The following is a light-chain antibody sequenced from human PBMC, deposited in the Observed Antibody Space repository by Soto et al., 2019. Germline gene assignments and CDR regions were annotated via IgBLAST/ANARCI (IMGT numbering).Light chain of an antibody. CDR3: QQYYSYSWT. V-gene: IGKV1-16*01. CDR1: QGISNY. J-gene: IGKJ1*01. CDR2: AAS. Sequence: DIQMAQSPSSLSASVGDIFTITFLASQGISNYLAWYQQKPGKVPKLLIYAASTLQSGVPSRFSGSGSGTDFTLTISCLQSEDFATYYCQQYYSYSWTFGQGTKVDIK.